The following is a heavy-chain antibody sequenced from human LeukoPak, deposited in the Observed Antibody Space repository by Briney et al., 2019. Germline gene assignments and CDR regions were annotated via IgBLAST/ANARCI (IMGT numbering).Heavy chain of an antibody. D-gene: IGHD6-6*01. J-gene: IGHJ4*02. CDR1: GFTFSSYS. CDR2: ISSSSSYI. V-gene: IGHV3-21*01. Sequence: PRGSLRLSCAASGFTFSSYSMNWVRQAPGKGLEWVSSISSSSSYIYYADSVKGRFTISRDNAKNSLYLQMNSLRAEDTAVYYCARGTYSSSPPFDYWGQGTLATVSS. CDR3: ARGTYSSSPPFDY.